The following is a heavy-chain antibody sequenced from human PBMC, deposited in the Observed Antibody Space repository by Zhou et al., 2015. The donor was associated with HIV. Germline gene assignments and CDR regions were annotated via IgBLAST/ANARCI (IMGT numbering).Heavy chain of an antibody. CDR2: IIPVFGTA. J-gene: IGHJ2*01. Sequence: QVQLVQSGAEVKKPGSSVKVSCKASGGTFGTYGLTWVRQAPGQGLEWMGGIIPVFGTAKYAQKFQGRVSITADRSTSIAYMDLRSLRSDDTAVYYCARDRGAARPDWRYFDLWGRGTLVTVS. CDR3: ARDRGAARPDWRYFDL. CDR1: GGTFGTYG. D-gene: IGHD6-6*01. V-gene: IGHV1-69*06.